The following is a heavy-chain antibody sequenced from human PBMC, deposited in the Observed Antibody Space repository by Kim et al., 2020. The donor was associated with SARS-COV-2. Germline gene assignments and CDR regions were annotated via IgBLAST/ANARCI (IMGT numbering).Heavy chain of an antibody. V-gene: IGHV3-23*01. Sequence: GGSLRLSCAASGFTFSSYAMSWVRQAPGKGLEWVSAISGSGGSTYYADSVKGRFTISRDNSKNTLYLQMNSLRAEDTAVYYCAKDGSFNYDYVWGSYLDYWGQGTLVTVSS. D-gene: IGHD3-16*01. CDR2: ISGSGGST. CDR1: GFTFSSYA. J-gene: IGHJ4*02. CDR3: AKDGSFNYDYVWGSYLDY.